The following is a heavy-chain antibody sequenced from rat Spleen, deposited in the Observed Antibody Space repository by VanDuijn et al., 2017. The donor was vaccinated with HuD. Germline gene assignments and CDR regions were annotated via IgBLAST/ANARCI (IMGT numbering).Heavy chain of an antibody. D-gene: IGHD1-4*01. Sequence: EVQLVESGGGLVRPGRSMKLSCAASGFTFSDFYMAWVRQAPTEGLEWVASISTHGGNIYHRDSVKGRFTISRDNTKSTLYLQMDSLRSDDTAMYFCARLTYPYYFDYWGQGVMVTVSS. CDR3: ARLTYPYYFDY. J-gene: IGHJ2*01. V-gene: IGHV5-25*01. CDR1: GFTFSDFY. CDR2: ISTHGGNI.